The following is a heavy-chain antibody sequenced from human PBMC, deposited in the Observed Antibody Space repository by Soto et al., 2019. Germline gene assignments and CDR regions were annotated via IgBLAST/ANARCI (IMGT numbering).Heavy chain of an antibody. D-gene: IGHD6-13*01. CDR2: ISAYNGNT. V-gene: IGHV1-18*01. Sequence: VKVSCKASGYTFTSYGISWVRQAPGQGLEWMGWISAYNGNTNYAQKLQGRVTMTTDTSTSTAYMELRSLRSDATAVYYCARRLSSSSLMRGYYYGMDVWGQGTTVTVSS. J-gene: IGHJ6*02. CDR3: ARRLSSSSLMRGYYYGMDV. CDR1: GYTFTSYG.